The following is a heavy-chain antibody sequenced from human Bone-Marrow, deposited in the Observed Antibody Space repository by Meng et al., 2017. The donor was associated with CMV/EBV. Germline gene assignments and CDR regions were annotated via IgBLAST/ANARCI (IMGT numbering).Heavy chain of an antibody. J-gene: IGHJ4*02. V-gene: IGHV4-39*01. D-gene: IGHD3-22*01. CDR2: SYYSGST. CDR1: GGSISSSSYY. CDR3: ARGTNKYDSSGYFVDY. Sequence: SETLSLTCTVSGGSISSSSYYWGWIRQPPGKGLEWIGSSYYSGSTYYNPSLKSRVTISVDTSKNQFSLKLSSVTAAGTSVYYCARGTNKYDSSGYFVDYWGQGTLVPVSS.